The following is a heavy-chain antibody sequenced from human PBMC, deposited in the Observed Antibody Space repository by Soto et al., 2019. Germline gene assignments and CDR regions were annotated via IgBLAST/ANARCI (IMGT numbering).Heavy chain of an antibody. CDR1: GGTFSSYA. Sequence: SVKVSCKTSGGTFSSYAISWVRQAPGQGLEWMGGIIPIFDTANYAQKFQGRVTITADESTSTAYMELSSLRSEDTAVYYCVSFPGYGGSGSSNFDYWGQGTLVTVSS. D-gene: IGHD3-10*01. CDR2: IIPIFDTA. V-gene: IGHV1-69*13. CDR3: VSFPGYGGSGSSNFDY. J-gene: IGHJ4*02.